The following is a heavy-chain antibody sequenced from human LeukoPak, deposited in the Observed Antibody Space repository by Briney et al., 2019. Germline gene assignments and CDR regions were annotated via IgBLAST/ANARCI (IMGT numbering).Heavy chain of an antibody. J-gene: IGHJ3*02. CDR3: ASNSYGGYDAFDI. CDR1: GGTFSSYA. CDR2: IIPIFGTA. V-gene: IGHV1-69*06. D-gene: IGHD4-23*01. Sequence: SVKVSCKASGGTFSSYAISWVRQAPGQGLEWVGRIIPIFGTANYAQKFQGRVTITADKSTSTAYMELSSLRSEDTAVYYCASNSYGGYDAFDIWGQGTMVTVSS.